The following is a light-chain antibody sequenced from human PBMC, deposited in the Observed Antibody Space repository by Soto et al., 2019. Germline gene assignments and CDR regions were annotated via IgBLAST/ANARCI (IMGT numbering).Light chain of an antibody. Sequence: DIQMTQSPSSLSASVGDSVTITCRASQSISSYLNWYQQKPGKAPKLLIYAASSLQSGVTSRFSGSGSGTDFTLTISSLQPEDFATYYCQQSYSTPQTVGQGTQVEIK. CDR2: AAS. V-gene: IGKV1-39*01. CDR1: QSISSY. J-gene: IGKJ1*01. CDR3: QQSYSTPQT.